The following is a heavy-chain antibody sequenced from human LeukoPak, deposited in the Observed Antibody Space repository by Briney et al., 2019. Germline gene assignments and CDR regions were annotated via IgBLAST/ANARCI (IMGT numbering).Heavy chain of an antibody. CDR2: IYTSGST. D-gene: IGHD5-12*01. J-gene: IGHJ5*02. CDR1: GGSISYSSYY. Sequence: SETLSLTCTVSGGSISYSSYYWGWIRQPAGKGLEWIGRIYTSGSTNYNPSLKSRVTMSVDTSKNQFSLKLSSVTAADTAVYYCARHQRGTSGYDYGEMGDWFDPWGQGTLVTVSS. CDR3: ARHQRGTSGYDYGEMGDWFDP. V-gene: IGHV4-61*02.